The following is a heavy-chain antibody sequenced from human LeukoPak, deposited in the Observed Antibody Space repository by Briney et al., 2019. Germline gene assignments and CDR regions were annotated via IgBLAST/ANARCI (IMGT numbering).Heavy chain of an antibody. J-gene: IGHJ4*02. V-gene: IGHV3-48*01. Sequence: PGGSLRLSCAASGFTFSSYSMNWVRQAPGKGLEWVSYIRSSSSTIYYADSVEGRFTISRDNAENSLYLQMNSLRAEDTAVYYCARDGSGRVPEMSAPDYWGQGTLVTVSS. CDR3: ARDGSGRVPEMSAPDY. CDR2: IRSSSSTI. D-gene: IGHD3-10*01. CDR1: GFTFSSYS.